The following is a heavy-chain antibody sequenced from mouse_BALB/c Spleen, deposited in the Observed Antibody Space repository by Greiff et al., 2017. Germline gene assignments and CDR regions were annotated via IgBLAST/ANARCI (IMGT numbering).Heavy chain of an antibody. V-gene: IGHV5-6*01. CDR2: ISSGGSYT. D-gene: IGHD2-1*01. J-gene: IGHJ4*01. Sequence: EVNVVESGGDLVKPGGSLKLSCAASGFTFSSYGMSWVRQTPDKRLEWVATISSGGSYTYYPDSVKGRFTISRDNAKNTLYLQMSSLKSEDTAMYYCARHGGGNYYAMDYWGQGTSVTVSS. CDR3: ARHGGGNYYAMDY. CDR1: GFTFSSYG.